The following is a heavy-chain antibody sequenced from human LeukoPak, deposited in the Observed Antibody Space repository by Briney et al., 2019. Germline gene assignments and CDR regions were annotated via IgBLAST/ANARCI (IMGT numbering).Heavy chain of an antibody. V-gene: IGHV3-7*01. CDR2: IKQDGSEK. J-gene: IGHJ4*02. CDR1: GFTFSSYW. CDR3: ARDLLPSRIVGATWLDY. D-gene: IGHD1-26*01. Sequence: GGSLRLSCAASGFTFSSYWMSWVRQAPGKGLEWVANIKQDGSEKYYVDSVKGRFTISRDNAKNSLYLQMNSLRAEDTAVYYCARDLLPSRIVGATWLDYWGQGTLVTVSS.